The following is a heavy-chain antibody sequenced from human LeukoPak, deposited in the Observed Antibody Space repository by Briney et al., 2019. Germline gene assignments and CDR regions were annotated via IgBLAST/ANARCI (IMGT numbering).Heavy chain of an antibody. CDR1: GGSISSYY. CDR3: AREKRGDSSSCDY. J-gene: IGHJ4*02. D-gene: IGHD6-6*01. V-gene: IGHV4-59*12. CDR2: IYYSGST. Sequence: PSETLSLTCTVSGGSISSYYWSWIRQPPGKGLEWIGYIYYSGSTNYNPSLKSRVTISVDTSKNQFSLKLSSVTAADTAVYYCAREKRGDSSSCDYWGQGTLVTVSS.